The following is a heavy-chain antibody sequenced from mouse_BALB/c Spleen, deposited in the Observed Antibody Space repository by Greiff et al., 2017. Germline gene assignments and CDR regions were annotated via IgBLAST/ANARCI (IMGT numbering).Heavy chain of an antibody. CDR3: ARDVRRGLAWFAY. CDR2: ISYSGST. D-gene: IGHD2-14*01. J-gene: IGHJ3*01. V-gene: IGHV3-2*02. Sequence: EVMLVESGPGLVKPSQSLSLTCTVTGYSITSDYAWNWIRQFPGNKLEWMGYISYSGSTSYNPSLKSRISITRDTSKNQFFLQLNSVTTEDTATYYCARDVRRGLAWFAYWGQGTLVTVSA. CDR1: GYSITSDYA.